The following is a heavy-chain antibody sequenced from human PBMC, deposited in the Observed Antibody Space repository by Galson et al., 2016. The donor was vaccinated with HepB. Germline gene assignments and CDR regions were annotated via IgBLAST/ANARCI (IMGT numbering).Heavy chain of an antibody. J-gene: IGHJ4*02. CDR3: SAGWQFDS. D-gene: IGHD6-19*01. V-gene: IGHV4-59*08. Sequence: SETLSLTCSVSGGSISGYSCHWLRQSPGKGLEWIGYSAYSGNINYSPSLESRVTISVDTSTNQFSLRLTSVTAAEPVVYYCSAGWQFDSWGQGTLVTISS. CDR2: SAYSGNI. CDR1: GGSISGYS.